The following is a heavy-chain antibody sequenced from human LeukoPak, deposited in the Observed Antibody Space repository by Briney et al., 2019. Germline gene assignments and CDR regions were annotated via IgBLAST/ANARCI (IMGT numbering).Heavy chain of an antibody. J-gene: IGHJ6*02. CDR2: LYSGGET. Sequence: GGSLRLSCAASGFTVSSNYMSWVSQAPGMGLECVSVLYSGGETYYADSVKGRFTISRDNSQNTLYLQMSSLRAEDTAVYYCARETFYYGFDVWGQGTTVTVSS. V-gene: IGHV3-66*01. CDR1: GFTVSSNY. CDR3: ARETFYYGFDV.